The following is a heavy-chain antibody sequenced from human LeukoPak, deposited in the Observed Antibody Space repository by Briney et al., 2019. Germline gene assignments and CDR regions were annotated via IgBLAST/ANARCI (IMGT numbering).Heavy chain of an antibody. J-gene: IGHJ4*02. D-gene: IGHD4-17*01. CDR2: ISGSGGST. CDR1: GFTFSSYA. V-gene: IGHV3-23*01. CDR3: AKAYGDYGCGFDY. Sequence: PGGSLRLSCAASGFTFSSYAMSWVRQAPGKGLEWASAISGSGGSTYYADSVKGRFTISRDNSKNTLYLQMNSLRAEDTAVYYCAKAYGDYGCGFDYWGQGTLVTVSS.